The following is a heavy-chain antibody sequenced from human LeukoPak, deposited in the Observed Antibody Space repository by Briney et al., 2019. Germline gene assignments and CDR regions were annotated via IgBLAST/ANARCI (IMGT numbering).Heavy chain of an antibody. CDR3: ATVIFRGGSSWFFDY. V-gene: IGHV4-34*01. J-gene: IGHJ4*02. CDR2: INHSGST. Sequence: SETLSLTCAVYGGSFSGYYWSWIRQPPGKGLEWIGEINHSGSTNYNPSLKSRVTISVDTSKNQFSLKLSSVTAADTAVYYCATVIFRGGSSWFFDYWGQGTLVTVSS. CDR1: GGSFSGYY. D-gene: IGHD6-13*01.